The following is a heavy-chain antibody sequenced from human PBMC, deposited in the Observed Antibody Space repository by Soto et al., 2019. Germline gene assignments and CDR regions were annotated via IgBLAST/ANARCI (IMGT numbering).Heavy chain of an antibody. CDR3: AKDRKQIVAIG. D-gene: IGHD5-12*01. CDR1: GFTFSSYG. Sequence: GGSLRLSCAASGFTFSSYGMHWVRQAPGKGLEWVAVISYDGSNKYYADSVKGRFTISRDNSKNTLYLQMNSLRAEDTAVYYCAKDRKQIVAIGWGQGTLVTVSS. CDR2: ISYDGSNK. J-gene: IGHJ4*02. V-gene: IGHV3-30*18.